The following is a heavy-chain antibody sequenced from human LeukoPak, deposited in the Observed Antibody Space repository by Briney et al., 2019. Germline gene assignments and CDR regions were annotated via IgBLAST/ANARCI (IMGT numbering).Heavy chain of an antibody. D-gene: IGHD5-24*01. CDR1: GFTFSSYA. V-gene: IGHV3-23*01. Sequence: PGGSLRLSCAASGFTFSSYAMSWVRQAPGKGLEWVSAISGSGGSTYYADSVKGRFTISRDNAKNSLYLQMNSLRAEDTALYYCARWPAEFDYWGQGTLVTVSS. CDR2: ISGSGGST. CDR3: ARWPAEFDY. J-gene: IGHJ4*02.